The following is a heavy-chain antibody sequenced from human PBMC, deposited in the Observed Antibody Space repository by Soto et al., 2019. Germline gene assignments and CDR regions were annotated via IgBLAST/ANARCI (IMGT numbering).Heavy chain of an antibody. CDR1: GFTFSSYW. D-gene: IGHD2-21*01. Sequence: EVQLVESGGGLVQPGGSLRLSCAASGFTFSSYWMHWVRQAPGKGLVWVSRINSDGSSTSYADSVKGRFTISRDNTKNTLYLQMNSLRAEVTAVYYCARDHVVSRNWFDPWGQGTLVTVSS. CDR3: ARDHVVSRNWFDP. J-gene: IGHJ5*02. V-gene: IGHV3-74*01. CDR2: INSDGSST.